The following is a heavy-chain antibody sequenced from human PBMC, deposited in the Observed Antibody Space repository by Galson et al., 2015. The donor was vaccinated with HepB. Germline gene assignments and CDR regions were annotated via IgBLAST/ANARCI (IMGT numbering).Heavy chain of an antibody. J-gene: IGHJ4*02. Sequence: SLRLSCAASGFTFSSYAMHWVRQAPGKGLEWVAVISYDGSNKYYADSVKGRFTISRDNSKNTLYLQVNSLRAEDTAVYYCAREGAVTSFDYWGQGTLVTVSS. V-gene: IGHV3-30*04. CDR2: ISYDGSNK. D-gene: IGHD4-17*01. CDR3: AREGAVTSFDY. CDR1: GFTFSSYA.